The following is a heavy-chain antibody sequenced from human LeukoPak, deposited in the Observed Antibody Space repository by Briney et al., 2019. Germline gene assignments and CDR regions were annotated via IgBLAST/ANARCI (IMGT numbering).Heavy chain of an antibody. D-gene: IGHD4-17*01. Sequence: SQTLSLTCTVSGGSINSGDYYWSWIRQPPGKGLEWIGYIYYSGSTNYNPSLKSRVTISVDTSKNQFSLKLSSVTAADTAVYYCARDLNGDLNWFDPWGQGTLVTVSS. CDR2: IYYSGST. CDR3: ARDLNGDLNWFDP. J-gene: IGHJ5*02. V-gene: IGHV4-61*08. CDR1: GGSINSGDYY.